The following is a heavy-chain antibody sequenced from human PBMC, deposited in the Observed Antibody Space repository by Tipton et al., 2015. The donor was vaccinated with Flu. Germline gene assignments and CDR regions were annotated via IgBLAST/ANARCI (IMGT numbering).Heavy chain of an antibody. CDR2: ISGDGKNA. J-gene: IGHJ4*02. Sequence: SLRLSCAASGFPFSNYGIHWVRQAPGKGLEWVAVISGDGKNAHYADSVKGRFTISRDSSRNTLYLQMDSLRAEDTAVYYCAKDLLTRLCFYVSSGSPGLDFWGPGTLVTVSS. V-gene: IGHV3-30*18. CDR3: AKDLLTRLCFYVSSGSPGLDF. D-gene: IGHD3-22*01. CDR1: GFPFSNYG.